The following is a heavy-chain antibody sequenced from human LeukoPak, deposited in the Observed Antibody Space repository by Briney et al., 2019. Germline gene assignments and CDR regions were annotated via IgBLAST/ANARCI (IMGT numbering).Heavy chain of an antibody. Sequence: GESLKISCKGSAYNSITYWIAWVRQMPGKGLEWMGNIYPGDSDTRYSPYFQGQVSISADKSISTAYLQWSSLKASDTAMYYCARQSCSGGNGYSRAFDIWGQGTMVTVSS. CDR3: ARQSCSGGNGYSRAFDI. CDR1: AYNSITYW. J-gene: IGHJ3*02. V-gene: IGHV5-51*01. D-gene: IGHD2-15*01. CDR2: IYPGDSDT.